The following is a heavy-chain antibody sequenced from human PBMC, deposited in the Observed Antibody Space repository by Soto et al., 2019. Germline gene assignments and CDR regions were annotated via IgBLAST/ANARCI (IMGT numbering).Heavy chain of an antibody. CDR1: GYTFNGYY. D-gene: IGHD3-16*02. Sequence: ASAQVSCEASGYTFNGYYMHWVRQATGQRLEWMGWIKPNSGGTNYAQKFQGWVTMTRDTSISTAYMELSRLRSDDTAVYYCAREIGDVYVWGSYRPPGYYYYGMDVWGQGTTVTVSS. J-gene: IGHJ6*02. CDR2: IKPNSGGT. CDR3: AREIGDVYVWGSYRPPGYYYYGMDV. V-gene: IGHV1-2*04.